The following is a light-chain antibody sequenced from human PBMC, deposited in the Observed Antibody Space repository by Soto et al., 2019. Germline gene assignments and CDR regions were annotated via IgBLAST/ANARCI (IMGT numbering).Light chain of an antibody. V-gene: IGKV3-15*01. Sequence: EIVLTQSPGTLSVSPGERATLSCRASQSVSSNVAWFEQKPGQAPRLLIYGASTRATGCPARFSGSGSGTEFTLTISSLQSEDFAVYYCQQYKNWYTFGQGTKVDIK. CDR2: GAS. CDR3: QQYKNWYT. J-gene: IGKJ2*01. CDR1: QSVSSN.